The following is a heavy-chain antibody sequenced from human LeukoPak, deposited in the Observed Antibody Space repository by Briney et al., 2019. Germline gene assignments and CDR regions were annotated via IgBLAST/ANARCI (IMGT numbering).Heavy chain of an antibody. CDR1: GYTFTSYA. CDR2: INTNTGNP. CDR3: ARDNPPTVTTFHYYYGMDV. D-gene: IGHD4-17*01. J-gene: IGHJ6*02. Sequence: GASVKVSCKASGYTFTSYAMNWVRQAPGQGLEWMGWINTNTGNPTYAQGFTGRFVFSLDTSVSTAYLQISSLKAEDTAVYYCARDNPPTVTTFHYYYGMDVWGQGTTVTVSS. V-gene: IGHV7-4-1*02.